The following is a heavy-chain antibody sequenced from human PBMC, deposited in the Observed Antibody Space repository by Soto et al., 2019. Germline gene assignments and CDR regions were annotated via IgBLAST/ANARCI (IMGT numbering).Heavy chain of an antibody. J-gene: IGHJ4*02. CDR2: ISYDETNT. CDR3: AKRSGYYFDS. V-gene: IGHV3-30*18. CDR1: GFTFSTYG. D-gene: IGHD3-3*01. Sequence: QVQLVESGGGVVQPGRSLRLSCAASGFTFSTYGMHWVRQAPGKGLEWVAVISYDETNTYYAYSVKGRFTISRDNYTNTLYLEMSSLRSEATSIYFCAKRSGYYFDSWGQGTLVTVSS.